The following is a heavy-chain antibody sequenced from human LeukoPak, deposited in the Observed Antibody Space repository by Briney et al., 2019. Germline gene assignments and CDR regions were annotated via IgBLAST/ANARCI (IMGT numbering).Heavy chain of an antibody. CDR2: IHPNSGDT. CDR1: GYTFTGYY. D-gene: IGHD6-19*01. J-gene: IGHJ1*01. CDR3: ARLAAVPG. Sequence: ASVKVSCKASGYTFTGYYLHWVRQAPGQGFEWMGWIHPNSGDTNYAQKFQGRVTMTRDTSISTAYMELSSLRSDDTAAYYCARLAAVPGWGQGTLVTVSS. V-gene: IGHV1-2*02.